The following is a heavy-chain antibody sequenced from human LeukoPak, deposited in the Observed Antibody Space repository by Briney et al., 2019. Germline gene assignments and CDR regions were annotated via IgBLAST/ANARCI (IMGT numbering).Heavy chain of an antibody. J-gene: IGHJ3*02. D-gene: IGHD3-22*01. CDR3: AGDGYCYDSSGYYNGAFDI. V-gene: IGHV1-69*05. CDR2: IIPIFGTA. Sequence: ASVKVSCKASGGTFSSYAISWVRQAPGQGLEWMGRIIPIFGTANYAQKFQGRVTTTTDESTSTAYMELSSLRSEDTAVYYCAGDGYCYDSSGYYNGAFDIWGQGTMVTVSS. CDR1: GGTFSSYA.